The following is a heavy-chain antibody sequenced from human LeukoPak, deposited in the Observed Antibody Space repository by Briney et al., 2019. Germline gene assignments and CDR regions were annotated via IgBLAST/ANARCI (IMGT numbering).Heavy chain of an antibody. V-gene: IGHV3-30*03. CDR1: GFTFSSYG. CDR3: ARDVVPAAPLDW. CDR2: IPNDRRNN. J-gene: IGHJ4*02. Sequence: GRSLRLSCAASGFTFSSYGMHWVRQAPGKGLEWVAVIPNDRRNNYYADSVKGRFTISRDNSKNTLYLQMNSLRAEDTAVYYCARDVVPAAPLDWWGQGTLVTVSS. D-gene: IGHD2-2*01.